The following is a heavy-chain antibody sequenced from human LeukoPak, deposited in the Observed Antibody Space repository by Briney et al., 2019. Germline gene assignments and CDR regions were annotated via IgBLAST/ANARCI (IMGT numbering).Heavy chain of an antibody. D-gene: IGHD1-26*01. Sequence: GESLKISCKGSGYSFSNYYIDWVRQMPGKGLEWMGVMYPGGSDIRYSPSFQGQVTISADKSIDTAYLQWSSLKASDSAMYYCASRTGSYYPFDSWRQGTLVTVSS. V-gene: IGHV5-51*01. CDR2: MYPGGSDI. J-gene: IGHJ4*02. CDR3: ASRTGSYYPFDS. CDR1: GYSFSNYY.